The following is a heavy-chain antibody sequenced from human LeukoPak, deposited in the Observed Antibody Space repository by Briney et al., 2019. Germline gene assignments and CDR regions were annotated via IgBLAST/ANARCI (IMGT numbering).Heavy chain of an antibody. CDR2: IYPGDSDT. CDR3: ARLDYYDSSGYYYFDY. Sequence: GESLKISXKGSGYSFTSYWIGWVRQMPGKGLEWMGIIYPGDSDTRYSPSFQGQVTISADKSISTAYLQWSSLKASDTAMYYCARLDYYDSSGYYYFDYWGQGTLVTVSS. J-gene: IGHJ4*02. CDR1: GYSFTSYW. D-gene: IGHD3-22*01. V-gene: IGHV5-51*01.